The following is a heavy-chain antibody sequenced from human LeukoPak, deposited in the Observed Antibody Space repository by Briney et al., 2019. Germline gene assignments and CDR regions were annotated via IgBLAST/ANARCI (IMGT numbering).Heavy chain of an antibody. CDR1: GFTFSTST. V-gene: IGHV3-21*01. CDR3: VRIPNNAGFPNWFDP. CDR2: ISGSSDYM. D-gene: IGHD1-14*01. Sequence: PGGSLRLSCAASGFTFSTSTMNWGRQAPGKGLEWVSSISGSSDYMYYADSVKGRFTISRDNAKNSLYLQMNSLRAEDTAVYYCVRIPNNAGFPNWFDPWGQGTLVTVSS. J-gene: IGHJ5*02.